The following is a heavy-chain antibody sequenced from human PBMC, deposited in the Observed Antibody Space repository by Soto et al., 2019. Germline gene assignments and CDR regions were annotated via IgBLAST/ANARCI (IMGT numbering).Heavy chain of an antibody. V-gene: IGHV3-23*01. Sequence: EVQLLESGGGLVQPGGSLGLSCAASGFTFGSYVMTWVRQAPGKGLEWVSSISGSSGGIYYADSVRGRFTVSRDNSKNTVSLQMNSLRDEDSAAYYCATTGPYWGQGTLVTVSS. CDR3: ATTGPY. J-gene: IGHJ4*02. CDR2: ISGSSGGI. CDR1: GFTFGSYV.